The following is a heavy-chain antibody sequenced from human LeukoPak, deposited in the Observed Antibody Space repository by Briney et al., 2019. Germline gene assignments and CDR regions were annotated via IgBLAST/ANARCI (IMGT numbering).Heavy chain of an antibody. D-gene: IGHD3-22*01. Sequence: SETLSLTCTVSGGSISSGGYYWSWIRQDPGKGLEWIGYIYYSGSTYYNPSLKSRVTISVDTSKNQFSLKLSSVTAADTAVYYCARAITMSWFDPWGQGTLVTVSS. J-gene: IGHJ5*02. CDR1: GGSISSGGYY. CDR3: ARAITMSWFDP. CDR2: IYYSGST. V-gene: IGHV4-31*03.